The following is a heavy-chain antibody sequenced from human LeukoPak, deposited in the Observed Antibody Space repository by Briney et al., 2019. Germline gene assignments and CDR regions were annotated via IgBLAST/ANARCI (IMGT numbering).Heavy chain of an antibody. D-gene: IGHD3-10*01. V-gene: IGHV1-3*01. CDR1: GYTFTSYA. CDR3: ARTFYGSGETSVPYRGAFDI. CDR2: INAGNGNT. J-gene: IGHJ3*02. Sequence: ASVKVSCKASGYTFTSYAMHWVRQALGQRLEWMGWINAGNGNTKYSQKFQGRVTITRDTSASTAYMELSSLRSEDTAVYYCARTFYGSGETSVPYRGAFDIWGQGTMVTVSS.